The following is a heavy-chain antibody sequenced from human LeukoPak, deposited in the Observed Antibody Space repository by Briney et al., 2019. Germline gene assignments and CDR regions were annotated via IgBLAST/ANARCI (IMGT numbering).Heavy chain of an antibody. V-gene: IGHV4-38-2*02. CDR3: ARGQGGLYCSSTSCRFDY. J-gene: IGHJ4*02. D-gene: IGHD2-2*01. CDR2: IYHSGIT. CDR1: GYSISSGYY. Sequence: SETLSLTCTVSGYSISSGYYWGWIRQPPGKGLEWIGSIYHSGITYYNPSLKSRVTISVDTSKNQFSLKLSSVTAADTAVYYCARGQGGLYCSSTSCRFDYWGQGTLVTVSS.